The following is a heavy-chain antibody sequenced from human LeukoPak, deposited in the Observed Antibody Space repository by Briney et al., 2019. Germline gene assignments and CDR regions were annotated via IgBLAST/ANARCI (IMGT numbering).Heavy chain of an antibody. CDR3: ARESRGIVVVHYYYYMDV. D-gene: IGHD3-22*01. CDR2: MYTSGST. Sequence: PSETLSLTCTVSGASISSYYWSWIRQPAGKGLEWIGRMYTSGSTNYNPSLKSRVTMSLDTSKNQFSLKLSSVTAADTAVYYCARESRGIVVVHYYYYMDVWGTGTTVTVSS. J-gene: IGHJ6*03. V-gene: IGHV4-4*07. CDR1: GASISSYY.